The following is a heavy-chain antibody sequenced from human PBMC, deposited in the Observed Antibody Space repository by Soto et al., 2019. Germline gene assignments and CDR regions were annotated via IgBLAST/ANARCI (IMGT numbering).Heavy chain of an antibody. CDR3: ARGYGSGGSCYWFDP. D-gene: IGHD2-15*01. J-gene: IGHJ5*02. V-gene: IGHV4-31*03. CDR2: FYYSGST. CDR1: GGSISSGGYY. Sequence: QVQLQESGPGLVKPSQTLSLTCTVSGGSISSGGYYWSWIRQHPGKGVEWRGYFYYSGSTYYNPPIKRRITTSVNTSKHHFSLKISAVAAANTVVYYCARGYGSGGSCYWFDPWGQGTLVTVSS.